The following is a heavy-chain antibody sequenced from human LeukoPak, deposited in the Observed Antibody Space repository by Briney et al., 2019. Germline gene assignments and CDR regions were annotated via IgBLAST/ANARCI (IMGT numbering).Heavy chain of an antibody. D-gene: IGHD3-3*01. V-gene: IGHV4-61*02. CDR2: MYTTGST. CDR3: ARGVSDFWSPYYYMDV. CDR1: GGSISSDSYY. Sequence: SQTLSLTCTVSGGSISSDSYYWSWIRQPAGKGLEWIGRMYTTGSTNYNPSLKSRVTISSDAAENQFSLKLSSVTAADTAMYYCARGVSDFWSPYYYMDVWGKGTTVTVSS. J-gene: IGHJ6*03.